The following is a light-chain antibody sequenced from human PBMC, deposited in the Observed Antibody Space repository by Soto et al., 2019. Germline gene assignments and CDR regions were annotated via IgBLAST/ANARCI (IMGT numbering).Light chain of an antibody. CDR1: QSVSSSY. Sequence: EIVLTQSPGTLSFSPGERATLSCRASQSVSSSYLAWYQQKPGQAPRPLIYGASSRAIGIPDRFSGSGSGTDFTLTISRLEPEDFALHYCQQYGSSPWTFGQGTKVEIK. CDR3: QQYGSSPWT. CDR2: GAS. J-gene: IGKJ1*01. V-gene: IGKV3-20*01.